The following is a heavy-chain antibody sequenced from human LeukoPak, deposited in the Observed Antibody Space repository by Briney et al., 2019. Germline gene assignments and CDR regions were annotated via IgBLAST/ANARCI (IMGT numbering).Heavy chain of an antibody. J-gene: IGHJ4*02. CDR2: ISVSGDST. V-gene: IGHV3-23*01. CDR1: GFTFSSYA. Sequence: GGSLRLSCAASGFTFSSYAMGWVRQAPGKGLEWVSGISVSGDSTYYADSLKGRFTISRDNSKNTLYLQMHSLRAEDTAVYYCAKETYYYDSSGYYYVPYYFDYWGLGTLVTVSS. D-gene: IGHD3-22*01. CDR3: AKETYYYDSSGYYYVPYYFDY.